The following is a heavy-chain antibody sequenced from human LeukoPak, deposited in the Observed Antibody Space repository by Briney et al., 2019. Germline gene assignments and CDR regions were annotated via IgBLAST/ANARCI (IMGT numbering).Heavy chain of an antibody. Sequence: PSQTLSLTCTVSGGSISSGDYYWSWIRQPPGKGLEWIGYIYYSGSTYYNPSLKSRVTISVDTSKNQFSLKLSSVTAADTAVYYCARAEKLQWFGELFGAFDIWGQGTMVTVSS. V-gene: IGHV4-30-4*08. J-gene: IGHJ3*02. CDR2: IYYSGST. CDR3: ARAEKLQWFGELFGAFDI. CDR1: GGSISSGDYY. D-gene: IGHD3-10*01.